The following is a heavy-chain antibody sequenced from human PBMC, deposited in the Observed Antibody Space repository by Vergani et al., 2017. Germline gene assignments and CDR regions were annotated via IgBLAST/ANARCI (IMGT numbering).Heavy chain of an antibody. CDR1: GFTFSTYA. J-gene: IGHJ2*01. Sequence: EVQLVESGGGLVQPGGSLRLSCSASGFTFSTYAVHWVRQAPGKGLQYVSGISSNGDRTYYADSVKGRFTISRDNSKNTLYLQMSSLRAEYTAVYSCVKDHTQSNFWSGYLGLWGRGTLVTVSS. CDR3: VKDHTQSNFWSGYLGL. V-gene: IGHV3-64D*06. CDR2: ISSNGDRT. D-gene: IGHD3-3*01.